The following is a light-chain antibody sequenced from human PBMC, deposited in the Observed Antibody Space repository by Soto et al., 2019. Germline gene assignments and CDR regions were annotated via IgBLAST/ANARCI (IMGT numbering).Light chain of an antibody. Sequence: DIQMTQSPSTLSASVGDRVTNTCRASQSITTYVNWYQQKLGKAPTLLIYAASSLQSGVPSRFSGSGSGTDFTLTIISLQPEDFVTYFCQQCYSSPRTFGQGTKVDIK. V-gene: IGKV1-39*01. CDR2: AAS. J-gene: IGKJ1*01. CDR3: QQCYSSPRT. CDR1: QSITTY.